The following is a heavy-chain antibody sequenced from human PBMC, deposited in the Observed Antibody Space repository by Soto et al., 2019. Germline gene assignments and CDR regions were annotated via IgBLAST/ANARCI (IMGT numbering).Heavy chain of an antibody. CDR2: ISAYNGNT. CDR3: ARLLRFSTYYYYGMAV. V-gene: IGHV1-18*01. CDR1: GYTFTSYG. J-gene: IGHJ6*04. D-gene: IGHD3-3*01. Sequence: ASVKVSCKASGYTFTSYGISWVRQAPGQGLEWMGWISAYNGNTNYAQKLQGRVTMTTDTSTSTAYMELRSLRSDDTAVYYCARLLRFSTYYYYGMAVWGKGTTVTVS.